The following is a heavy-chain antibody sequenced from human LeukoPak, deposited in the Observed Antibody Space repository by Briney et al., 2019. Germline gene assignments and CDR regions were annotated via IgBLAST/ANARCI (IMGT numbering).Heavy chain of an antibody. J-gene: IGHJ4*02. CDR2: ISGSGDST. V-gene: IGHV3-23*01. D-gene: IGHD3-22*01. CDR3: AKLDYYDTH. CDR1: GFTFSTYT. Sequence: QSGGSLRLSCAASGFTFSTYTMRWVRQAPGKGLEWVSTISGSGDSTYYADSVKGRFTISRDNSKNTLYLQMNSLRAEDTAVYYCAKLDYYDTHWGQGTLVTVSS.